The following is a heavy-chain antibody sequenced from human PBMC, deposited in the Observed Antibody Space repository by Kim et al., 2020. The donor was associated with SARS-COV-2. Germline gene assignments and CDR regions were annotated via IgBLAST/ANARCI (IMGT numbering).Heavy chain of an antibody. J-gene: IGHJ3*02. V-gene: IGHV1-46*01. CDR2: INPSGGST. D-gene: IGHD3-3*01. CDR1: GYTFTSYY. CDR3: ARDRNYDFWSGYPMEHEAFDI. Sequence: ASVKVSCKASGYTFTSYYMHWVRQAPGQGLEWMGIINPSGGSTSYAQKFQGRVTMTRDTSTSTVYMELSSLRSEDTAVYYCARDRNYDFWSGYPMEHEAFDIWGQGTMVTVSS.